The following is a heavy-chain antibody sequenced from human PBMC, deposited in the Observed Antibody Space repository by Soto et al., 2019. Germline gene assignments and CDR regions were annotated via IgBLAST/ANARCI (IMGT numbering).Heavy chain of an antibody. CDR3: AKEPGYSINPREITFDY. Sequence: GGSLRLSCAASGFTFSSYAMSWVRQAPGKGLEWVSAISGSGGSTYYADSVKGRFTISRDNSKNTLYLQMNSLRAEDTAVYYCAKEPGYSINPREITFDYWGQGTLVTVSS. CDR2: ISGSGGST. D-gene: IGHD6-13*01. V-gene: IGHV3-23*01. J-gene: IGHJ4*02. CDR1: GFTFSSYA.